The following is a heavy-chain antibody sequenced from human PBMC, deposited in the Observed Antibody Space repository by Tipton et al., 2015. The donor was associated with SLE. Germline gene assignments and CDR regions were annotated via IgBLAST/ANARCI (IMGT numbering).Heavy chain of an antibody. V-gene: IGHV4-34*01. CDR2: INHSGST. CDR1: GGSFSGYY. J-gene: IGHJ5*02. Sequence: TLSLTCAVYGGSFSGYYWSWIRQPPGKGLEWIGEINHSGSTNYNPSLKSRVTISVDTSKNHFSLKLTSVTAADTAVYYCARRHYSDSSAYHNWFDPWGQGTLVTVSS. D-gene: IGHD3-22*01. CDR3: ARRHYSDSSAYHNWFDP.